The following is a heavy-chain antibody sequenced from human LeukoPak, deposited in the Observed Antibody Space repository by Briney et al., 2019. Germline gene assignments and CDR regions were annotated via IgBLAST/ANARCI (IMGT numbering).Heavy chain of an antibody. CDR2: IYYSGST. V-gene: IGHV4-39*01. D-gene: IGHD1-1*01. CDR3: ASIGTYFQH. Sequence: SENLSLTCTVSGGSISSDDYYWGWVRQPPGKGLEWIGSIYYSGSTYYNPSLKSRVTISVDTSKNQFSLKLRSVTAADTAVYYCASIGTYFQHWGQGTLVTVSS. J-gene: IGHJ1*01. CDR1: GGSISSDDYY.